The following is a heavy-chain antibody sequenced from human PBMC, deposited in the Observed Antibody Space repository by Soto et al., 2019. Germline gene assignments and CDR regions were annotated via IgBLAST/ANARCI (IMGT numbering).Heavy chain of an antibody. D-gene: IGHD4-17*01. CDR1: GYTFTSYY. Sequence: GASVKVSCKASGYTFTSYYMHWVRQAPGQGLEWMGIINPSGGSTSYAQKFQGRVTMTRDTSTSTVYMELSSLRSEDTAVYYCAGFYSDLYFDPWGQGTLVTVSS. V-gene: IGHV1-46*01. J-gene: IGHJ5*02. CDR3: AGFYSDLYFDP. CDR2: INPSGGST.